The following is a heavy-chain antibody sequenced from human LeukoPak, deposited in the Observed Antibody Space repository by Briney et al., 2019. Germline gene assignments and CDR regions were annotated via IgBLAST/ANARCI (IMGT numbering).Heavy chain of an antibody. CDR1: GFTFSSYS. CDR2: ISSSSTTI. Sequence: GGSQRVYCAASGFTFSSYSLSWVRQAPRKGLERVSYISSSSTTIYYADSVKGRITISRDNAKNSLYLQMNSLRDEDTAVYYCARDSYGNSGYYYVSDYWGQGTLVTVSS. D-gene: IGHD3-22*01. J-gene: IGHJ4*02. V-gene: IGHV3-48*02. CDR3: ARDSYGNSGYYYVSDY.